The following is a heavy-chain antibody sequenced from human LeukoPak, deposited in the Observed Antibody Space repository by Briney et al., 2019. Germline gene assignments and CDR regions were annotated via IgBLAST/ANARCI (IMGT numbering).Heavy chain of an antibody. CDR1: GFTFSDYS. Sequence: GGSLRLSCAASGFTFSDYSMNWLRQAPGKGLEWLSYITSSGGTTYYADSLRGRFTISRDNAKNSLYLQMNSLRAEDTAIYYCARVRGSSWYPDPWGQGTLVTVSS. D-gene: IGHD6-13*01. CDR2: ITSSGGTT. J-gene: IGHJ5*02. CDR3: ARVRGSSWYPDP. V-gene: IGHV3-48*01.